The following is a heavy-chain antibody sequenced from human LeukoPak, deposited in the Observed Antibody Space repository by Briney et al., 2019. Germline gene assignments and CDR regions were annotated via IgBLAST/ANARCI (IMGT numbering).Heavy chain of an antibody. D-gene: IGHD1-26*01. CDR2: ITGISNYI. J-gene: IGHJ4*02. CDR3: ARDIVGARDDY. V-gene: IGHV3-21*01. Sequence: PGGSLRLSCAASGFSFSIYCINWVRQAPGKGLEWVSFITGISNYIYYADSVKGRFTIPRDNAKNSLYLQMNSLRAEDTAVYYCARDIVGARDDYWGQGTLVTVSS. CDR1: GFSFSIYC.